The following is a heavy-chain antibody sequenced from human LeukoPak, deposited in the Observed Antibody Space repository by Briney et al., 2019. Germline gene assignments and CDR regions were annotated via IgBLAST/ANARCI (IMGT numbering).Heavy chain of an antibody. J-gene: IGHJ6*02. CDR1: GYSFTSYW. Sequence: GESLQISCKGSGYSFTSYWIGWVRQMPGRGLEWMGIIYPGDSDARYSPSFQGQVTISVDKSISTAYLQWSSLKASDTAMYYCARRESTQSYGMDVWGQGTTVTVSS. CDR2: IYPGDSDA. D-gene: IGHD3-10*01. V-gene: IGHV5-51*01. CDR3: ARRESTQSYGMDV.